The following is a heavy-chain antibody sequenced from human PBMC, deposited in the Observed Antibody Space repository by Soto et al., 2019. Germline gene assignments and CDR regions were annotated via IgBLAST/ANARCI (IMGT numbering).Heavy chain of an antibody. CDR3: ASRHSSPYFDY. CDR1: GGSISSGDYY. Sequence: QVQLQEAGPGLVKPSQTLSLTCTVSGGSISSGDYYWSWIRQPPGKGLEWIGSIYYSGSTYYHPSLKSRVTISVDTSKNQFSLKLNSVTAADTAVYYCASRHSSPYFDYWGQGTLVTVSS. V-gene: IGHV4-30-4*01. D-gene: IGHD6-13*01. J-gene: IGHJ4*02. CDR2: IYYSGST.